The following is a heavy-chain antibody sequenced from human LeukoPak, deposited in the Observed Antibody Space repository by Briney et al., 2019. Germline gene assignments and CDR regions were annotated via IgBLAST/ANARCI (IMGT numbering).Heavy chain of an antibody. V-gene: IGHV4-30-2*01. CDR3: ARCRVVPAAISYYYYMDV. Sequence: PSETLSLTCTVSGGSISSGGYYWSWIRQPPGKGLEWIGYIYHSGSTYYNPSLKSRVTISVDRSKNQFSLKLSSVTAADTAVYYCARCRVVPAAISYYYYMDVWGKGTTVTVSS. CDR2: IYHSGST. CDR1: GGSISSGGYY. D-gene: IGHD2-2*01. J-gene: IGHJ6*03.